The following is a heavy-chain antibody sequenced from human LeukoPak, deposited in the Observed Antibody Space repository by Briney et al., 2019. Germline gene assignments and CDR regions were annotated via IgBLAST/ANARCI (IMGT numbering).Heavy chain of an antibody. D-gene: IGHD4-11*01. CDR2: INQDGSRI. CDR3: EVYSA. V-gene: IGHV3-7*01. J-gene: IGHJ1*01. Sequence: GGSLRLSCAASGSFTFSNYWMNWLRQAPGKGLEWAANINQDGSRIYYVDSVEGRFTISRDNAKNSLYLQMNSLRAGDTAVYYCEVYSAWGQGTLVTVSS. CDR1: GSFTFSNYW.